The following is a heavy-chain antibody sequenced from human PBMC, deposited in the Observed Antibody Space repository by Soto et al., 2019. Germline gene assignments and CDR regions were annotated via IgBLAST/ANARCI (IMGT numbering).Heavy chain of an antibody. J-gene: IGHJ4*02. V-gene: IGHV1-18*01. CDR2: ISAYNGNT. D-gene: IGHD3-22*01. Sequence: GASVKVSCKASGYTFTSYGISWVRQAPRQGLEWMGWISAYNGNTNYAQKLQGRVTMTTDTSTSTAYMELRSLRSDDTAVYYCARVGVYDSSGYYAYWGQGTLVTVSS. CDR3: ARVGVYDSSGYYAY. CDR1: GYTFTSYG.